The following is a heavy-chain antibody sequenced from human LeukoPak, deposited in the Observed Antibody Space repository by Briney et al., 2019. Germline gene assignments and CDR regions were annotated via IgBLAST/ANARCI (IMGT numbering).Heavy chain of an antibody. CDR2: ISAYNGNT. CDR3: ARDAGIAARPEGIDY. Sequence: ASVKVSCKASGYTFTSYGISWVRQAPGQGLEWMGWISAYNGNTNYAQKLQGRVTMTTDTSTSTAYMELRSLRSDDTAVYYCARDAGIAARPEGIDYWGQGTLVTVSS. CDR1: GYTFTSYG. J-gene: IGHJ4*02. V-gene: IGHV1-18*01. D-gene: IGHD6-6*01.